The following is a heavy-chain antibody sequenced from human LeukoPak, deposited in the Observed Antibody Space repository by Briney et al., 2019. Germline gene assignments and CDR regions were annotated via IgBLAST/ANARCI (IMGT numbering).Heavy chain of an antibody. CDR3: ARGSPYGRNWFDP. D-gene: IGHD3-10*01. V-gene: IGHV4-34*01. J-gene: IGHJ5*02. Sequence: SETLSLTCAVYGGSFSGYYWSWIRQPPGKGLEWIGEINHSGSTNYNPSLKSLVTISVDTSKNQFSLKLSSVTAADTAVYYCARGSPYGRNWFDPWGQGTLVTVSS. CDR2: INHSGST. CDR1: GGSFSGYY.